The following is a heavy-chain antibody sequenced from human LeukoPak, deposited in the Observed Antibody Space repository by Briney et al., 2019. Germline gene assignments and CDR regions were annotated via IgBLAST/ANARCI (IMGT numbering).Heavy chain of an antibody. CDR1: GLSFSNYR. D-gene: IGHD5-18*01. Sequence: PGGSLRLSCAVSGLSFSNYRMHWVRQAPGKGLVWVARTNLHGTTVDYADPVKGRFTISRDNAKNTLFLQMNSLRAEDTAVYYCASGYTYVRLGDHWGQGTLVTVSS. V-gene: IGHV3-74*01. CDR2: TNLHGTTV. CDR3: ASGYTYVRLGDH. J-gene: IGHJ4*02.